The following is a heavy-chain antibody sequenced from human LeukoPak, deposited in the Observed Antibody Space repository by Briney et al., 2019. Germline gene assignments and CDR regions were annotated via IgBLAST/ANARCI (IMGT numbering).Heavy chain of an antibody. CDR2: MNPNSGNT. CDR1: GYTFTSYD. J-gene: IGHJ6*03. D-gene: IGHD6-19*01. V-gene: IGHV1-8*03. CDR3: ARGLVGKDYYYYYMDV. Sequence: ASVKVSCKASGYTFTSYDINWVRPATGQGLEWMGWMNPNSGNTGYAQKFQGRVTITRNTSISTAYMELSSLRSEDTAVYYCARGLVGKDYYYYYMDVWGKGTTVTVSS.